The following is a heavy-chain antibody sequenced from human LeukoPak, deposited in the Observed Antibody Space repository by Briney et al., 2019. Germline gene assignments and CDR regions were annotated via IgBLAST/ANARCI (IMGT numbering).Heavy chain of an antibody. J-gene: IGHJ6*03. CDR2: IYTSGST. Sequence: PSETLSLTCTVSGGSISSYYWSWIRQPAGKGLEWIGRIYTSGSTNYNPSLKSRVTMLVDTSKNQFSLKLSSVTAADTAVYYCARVSELVVAATTYYYYYYMDVWGKGTTVTVSS. CDR3: ARVSELVVAATTYYYYYYMDV. CDR1: GGSISSYY. D-gene: IGHD2-15*01. V-gene: IGHV4-4*07.